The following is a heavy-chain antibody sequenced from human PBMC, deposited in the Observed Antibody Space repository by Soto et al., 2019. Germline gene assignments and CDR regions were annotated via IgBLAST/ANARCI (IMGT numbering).Heavy chain of an antibody. CDR2: ISRSAGNT. CDR3: ARDQVPGIDAFDI. CDR1: GFTFSSYS. Sequence: PGGSLRLSCAASGFTFSSYSMNWVRQAPGKGLEWVSSISRSAGNTYYADSVKGRFTISRDNAKNSMYLQMNSLRAEDTAVYYCARDQVPGIDAFDIWGQGTMVTVSS. V-gene: IGHV3-21*01. J-gene: IGHJ3*02.